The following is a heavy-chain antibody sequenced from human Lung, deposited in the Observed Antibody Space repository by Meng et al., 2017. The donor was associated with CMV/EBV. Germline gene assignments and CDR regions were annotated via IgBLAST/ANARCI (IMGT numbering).Heavy chain of an antibody. Sequence: ASXXVSXKASGSTVSSTSIHWVRQAPGQGLEWMGMIHPSGGRARYAQKFQGRVTMTMDTSTSTVYMEMTSLRSEDTAVYYCARDFKNSLYDFCVAVWGQGPTVTVSS. V-gene: IGHV1-46*01. CDR1: GSTVSSTS. J-gene: IGHJ6*02. CDR2: IHPSGGRA. D-gene: IGHD3-3*01. CDR3: ARDFKNSLYDFCVAV.